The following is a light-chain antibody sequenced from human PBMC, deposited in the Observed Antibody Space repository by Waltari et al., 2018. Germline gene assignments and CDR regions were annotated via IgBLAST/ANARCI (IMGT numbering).Light chain of an antibody. CDR1: QSVRSN. CDR2: GAS. CDR3: QQYNNWPMYT. V-gene: IGKV3-15*01. Sequence: EIVMTQSPATLSVSPGERATLSCRASQSVRSNLAWYQQKPCQAPRLLIYGASTRATGIPARFSGSGSGTEFTLTISSLQSEDFAVYYCQQYNNWPMYTFGQGTKLEIK. J-gene: IGKJ2*01.